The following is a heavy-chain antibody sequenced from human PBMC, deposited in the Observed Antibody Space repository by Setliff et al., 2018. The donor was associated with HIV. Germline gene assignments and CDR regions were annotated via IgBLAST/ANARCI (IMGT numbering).Heavy chain of an antibody. CDR1: GGSFSGYY. V-gene: IGHV4-34*01. D-gene: IGHD5-18*01. CDR2: INHSGST. J-gene: IGHJ4*02. CDR3: ARDSGYSFGFNYFDY. Sequence: PSETLSLTCAVYGGSFSGYYWSWIRQPPGKGLEWIGEINHSGSTNYNPSLKSRVTISLDMSKNQFSLRLSSVTAADTAVYYCARDSGYSFGFNYFDYWGQGTLVTVSS.